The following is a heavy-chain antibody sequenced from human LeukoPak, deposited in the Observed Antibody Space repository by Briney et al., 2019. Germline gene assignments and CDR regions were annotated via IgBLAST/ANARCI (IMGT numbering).Heavy chain of an antibody. CDR2: IYRGGDT. CDR1: GFTVSTNY. V-gene: IGHV3-66*01. CDR3: ARDKRYCTSGRCWGVQFGP. D-gene: IGHD2-8*01. Sequence: GGSLRPSCVASGFTVSTNYMSWVRQAPGKGPEWISIIYRGGDTYYADSVKGRFTISRDNSKNTLYLQMNAVSAEDTAVYYCARDKRYCTSGRCWGVQFGPWGQGTLVTVSS. J-gene: IGHJ5*02.